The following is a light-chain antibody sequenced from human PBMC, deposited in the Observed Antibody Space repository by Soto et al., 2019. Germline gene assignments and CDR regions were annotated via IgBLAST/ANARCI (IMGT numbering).Light chain of an antibody. CDR2: QDS. CDR1: KLGDKY. V-gene: IGLV3-1*01. CDR3: QAWDSSVV. J-gene: IGLJ2*01. Sequence: SYELTQPPSVSVSPGQTASITCSGDKLGDKYACWYQQKPGQSPVLVIYQDSKRPSGIPERFSGSNSGNTATLTISGTQAMDEADYYCQAWDSSVVFGGGTQADRP.